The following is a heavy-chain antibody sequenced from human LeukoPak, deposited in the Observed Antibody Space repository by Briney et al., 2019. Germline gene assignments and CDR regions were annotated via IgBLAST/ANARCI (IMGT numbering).Heavy chain of an antibody. CDR1: GFTFSSYG. J-gene: IGHJ6*03. CDR3: CSTAIIYYYCYMDV. Sequence: GGSLRLSCAASGFTFSSYGMHWVRQAPGKGLEWVAFIRYDGSNQYYADSVKGRFTISRDNSKNTLYLQVSSLRAEDTAVYFCCSTAIIYYYCYMDVWGKGTTVTVSS. D-gene: IGHD2-21*02. V-gene: IGHV3-30*02. CDR2: IRYDGSNQ.